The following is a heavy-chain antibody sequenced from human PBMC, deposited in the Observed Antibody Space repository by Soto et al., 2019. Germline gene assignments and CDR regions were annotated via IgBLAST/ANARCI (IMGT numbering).Heavy chain of an antibody. V-gene: IGHV3-33*01. J-gene: IGHJ4*02. CDR3: ARDVSDYYDSSGYLGGIDY. D-gene: IGHD3-22*01. CDR1: GFTFSSYG. Sequence: ESGGGVVQPGRSLRLSCAASGFTFSSYGMHWVRQAPGKGLEWVAVIWYDGSNKYYADSVKGRFTISRDNSKNTLYLQMNSLRAEDTAVYYCARDVSDYYDSSGYLGGIDYWGQGTLVTVSS. CDR2: IWYDGSNK.